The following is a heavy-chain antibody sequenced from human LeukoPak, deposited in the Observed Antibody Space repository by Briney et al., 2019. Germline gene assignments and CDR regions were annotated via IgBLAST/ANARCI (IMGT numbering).Heavy chain of an antibody. Sequence: GGSLRLSCAASGFTFSNYVMGWVRQAPGKGLEWVSTINSCGGRTYYTDSVKGRFTISRDNSKDTLDLEMNSLGAEDTAVYYCAKGLWDDYGTGIMYYTMDVWGQGTTVTVSS. CDR1: GFTFSNYV. D-gene: IGHD3-10*01. J-gene: IGHJ6*02. CDR2: INSCGGRT. CDR3: AKGLWDDYGTGIMYYTMDV. V-gene: IGHV3-23*01.